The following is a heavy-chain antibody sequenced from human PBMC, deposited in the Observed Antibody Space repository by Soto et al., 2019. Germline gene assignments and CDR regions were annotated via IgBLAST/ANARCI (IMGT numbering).Heavy chain of an antibody. CDR3: ARGKGYCISTSCYFAYYYYFGMDV. CDR2: IYYSGST. CDR1: GGSISSGDYY. D-gene: IGHD2-2*01. Sequence: SETLSLTCTVSGGSISSGDYYWSWIRQPPGKGLEWIGYIYYSGSTYYNPSLKSRVTISVDTSKNQFSLKLSSVTAADTAVYYCARGKGYCISTSCYFAYYYYFGMDVLVQGTTVT. J-gene: IGHJ6*02. V-gene: IGHV4-30-4*01.